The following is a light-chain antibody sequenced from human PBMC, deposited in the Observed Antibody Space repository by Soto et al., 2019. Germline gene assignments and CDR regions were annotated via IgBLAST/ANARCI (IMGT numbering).Light chain of an antibody. Sequence: VLTQPPSASGTPGQRVTISCSGSSSNIGSNTVNWYQQLPGTAPKLLIYTNNQRPSGVPDRFSGSKSDTSASLAISWLQSEDEADYYCAAWDDSLNGYVFGTGTKVTVL. CDR1: SSNIGSNT. CDR3: AAWDDSLNGYV. V-gene: IGLV1-44*01. CDR2: TNN. J-gene: IGLJ1*01.